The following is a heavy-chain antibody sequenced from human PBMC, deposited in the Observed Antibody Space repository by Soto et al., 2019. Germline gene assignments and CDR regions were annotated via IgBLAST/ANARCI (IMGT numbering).Heavy chain of an antibody. J-gene: IGHJ4*02. CDR2: ISAYNGNT. D-gene: IGHD1-26*01. CDR1: GYTFTSYG. CDR3: ARDSGRDDFDY. Sequence: ESSVKGSCKASGYTFTSYGISWVRLAPGQGLEWMGWISAYNGNTNYAQKLQGRVTMTTDTSTSTAYMDLRSLRSDEMAVYYCARDSGRDDFDYWGQGTLVTVSS. V-gene: IGHV1-18*03.